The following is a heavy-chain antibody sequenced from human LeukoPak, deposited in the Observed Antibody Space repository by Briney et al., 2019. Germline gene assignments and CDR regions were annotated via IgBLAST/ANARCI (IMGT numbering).Heavy chain of an antibody. J-gene: IGHJ4*02. CDR2: ISGSGGST. D-gene: IGHD2-15*01. CDR3: ARDRGGYCSGGSCYSYYFDY. CDR1: GFTFSSYA. Sequence: PGASLRLSCAASGFTFSSYAMSWVRQAPGKGLEWVSAISGSGGSTYYADSVKGRFTISRDNSKNTLYLQMNSLRAEDTAVYYCARDRGGYCSGGSCYSYYFDYWGQGTLVTVSS. V-gene: IGHV3-23*01.